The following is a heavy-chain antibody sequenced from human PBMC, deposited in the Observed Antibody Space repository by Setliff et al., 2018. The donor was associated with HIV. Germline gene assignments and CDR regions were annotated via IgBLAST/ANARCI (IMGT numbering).Heavy chain of an antibody. CDR3: ARGSPGVVIIPDS. CDR2: ISPGGSFM. J-gene: IGHJ5*02. V-gene: IGHV3-21*01. Sequence: GGSLRLSCTASGFTFGDYAMTWVRQAPGKGLEWVASISPGGSFMYYRDSLKGRFTISRDDAKTSLNLQMNSLKVEDTAIYFCARGSPGVVIIPDSWGQGTLVTVSS. CDR1: GFTFGDYA. D-gene: IGHD3-22*01.